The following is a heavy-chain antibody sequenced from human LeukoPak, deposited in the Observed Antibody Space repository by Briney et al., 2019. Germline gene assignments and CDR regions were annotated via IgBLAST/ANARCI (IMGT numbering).Heavy chain of an antibody. CDR2: INPTGGST. V-gene: IGHV1-46*01. Sequence: ASVKVSCKSSAYTFTSYYNHWGRQAPGQGLEWMGIINPTGGSTGYAQKFQGRVTMTRDTSTSTVYMDLSSLRSEDTAVYYCARSRYYYASSGLGLLPNWFDPWGQGTLVTVSS. CDR1: AYTFTSYY. D-gene: IGHD3-22*01. CDR3: ARSRYYYASSGLGLLPNWFDP. J-gene: IGHJ5*02.